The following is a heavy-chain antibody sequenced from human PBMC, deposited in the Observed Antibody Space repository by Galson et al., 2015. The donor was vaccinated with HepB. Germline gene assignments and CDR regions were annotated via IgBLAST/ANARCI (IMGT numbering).Heavy chain of an antibody. D-gene: IGHD2-2*01. CDR2: IIPIFGTT. CDR3: AKVRPAIRNYYILGMED. J-gene: IGHJ6*02. V-gene: IGHV1-69*06. CDR1: GGTFSAHA. Sequence: SVKVSCKVWGGTFSAHAISWVRQAPGHGLEWMGEIIPIFGTTYYPQRFRNKVTISADKSTNTAYLELRSLKSEDTAVYFCAKVRPAIRNYYILGMEDWGQGTTVIVSS.